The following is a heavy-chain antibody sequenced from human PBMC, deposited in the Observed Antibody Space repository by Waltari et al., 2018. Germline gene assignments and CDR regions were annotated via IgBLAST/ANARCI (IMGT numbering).Heavy chain of an antibody. CDR3: ARDSGDCSSTSCYNWFDP. Sequence: QLQLQESGSGLVKTSQTLSLTCAVSGGSISSGGYSWSWIRQPPGQGLEWIGYIYHSGSTYYNPSLKSRVTISVDRSKNQFSLKLSSVTAADTAVYYCARDSGDCSSTSCYNWFDPWGQGTLVTVSS. CDR2: IYHSGST. D-gene: IGHD2-2*01. J-gene: IGHJ5*02. V-gene: IGHV4-30-2*01. CDR1: GGSISSGGYS.